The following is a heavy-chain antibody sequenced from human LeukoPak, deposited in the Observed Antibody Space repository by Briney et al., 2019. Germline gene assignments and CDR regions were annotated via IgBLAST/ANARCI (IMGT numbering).Heavy chain of an antibody. J-gene: IGHJ6*03. Sequence: PGGSMRLSCAASGFTFSSYSMNWVRQAPGKGLELVSSISSSSSYIYYADSVKGRFTISRDNAKNSVYLQMNSLGAEDTAVYYCARVLLGATTINYYYYYMDVWGKGTTVTVSS. CDR1: GFTFSSYS. V-gene: IGHV3-21*01. D-gene: IGHD1-26*01. CDR2: ISSSSSYI. CDR3: ARVLLGATTINYYYYYMDV.